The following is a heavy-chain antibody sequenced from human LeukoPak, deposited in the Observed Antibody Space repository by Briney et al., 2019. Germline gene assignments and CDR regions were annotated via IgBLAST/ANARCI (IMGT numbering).Heavy chain of an antibody. CDR3: ARGYGSGSYYEP. CDR2: MNPNSGDT. V-gene: IGHV1-8*03. J-gene: IGHJ5*02. D-gene: IGHD3-10*01. CDR1: GYTFTSHD. Sequence: ASVKVSCKASGYTFTSHDINWVRQATGQGLEWMGWMNPNSGDTGYAQKFQGRVTITRNTSISTAYMELSSLRSEDTAVYYCARGYGSGSYYEPWGQGTLVTVSS.